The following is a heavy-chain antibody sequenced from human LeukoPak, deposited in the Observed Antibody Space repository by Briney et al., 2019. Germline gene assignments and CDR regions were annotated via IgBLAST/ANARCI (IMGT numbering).Heavy chain of an antibody. V-gene: IGHV3-7*01. CDR1: GFTFSSYW. D-gene: IGHD2-15*01. J-gene: IGHJ5*02. CDR2: IKQDGSEK. CDR3: ARVGCSGGSCFSGRGPFDP. Sequence: GGSLRLSCAASGFTFSSYWMSWVRQAPGKGLEWVANIKQDGSEKYYVDSVKGRFTISRDNAKNSLYLQMNSLRAEDTGVYYCARVGCSGGSCFSGRGPFDPWGQGTLVTVSS.